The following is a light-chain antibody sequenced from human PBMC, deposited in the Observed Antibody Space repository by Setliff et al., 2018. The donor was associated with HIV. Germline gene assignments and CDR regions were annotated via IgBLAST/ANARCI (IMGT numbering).Light chain of an antibody. CDR2: EAR. V-gene: IGLV2-14*01. CDR3: SSYAITNTLP. CDR1: SSDVGGYNY. J-gene: IGLJ1*01. Sequence: LTQPASVSGSPGQSITISCTGTSSDVGGYNYVSWYQQHPGKAPKLIIYEARNRPSGVSNRFSGSKSGNTASLTISGLQAEDEADYYCSSYAITNTLPFGTGTKVTVL.